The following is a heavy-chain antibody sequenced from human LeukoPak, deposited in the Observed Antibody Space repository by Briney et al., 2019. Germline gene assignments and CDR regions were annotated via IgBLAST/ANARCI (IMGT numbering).Heavy chain of an antibody. Sequence: PSETLSLTCAVYGGSFSGYHWSWIRQPPGKGLEWIGEINHSGSTNYNPSLKSRVTISVDTSKNQFSLKLSSVTAADAAVYCYARQAYSRGWYYFDYWGQGTLVTVSS. V-gene: IGHV4-34*01. D-gene: IGHD6-19*01. CDR1: GGSFSGYH. J-gene: IGHJ4*02. CDR2: INHSGST. CDR3: ARQAYSRGWYYFDY.